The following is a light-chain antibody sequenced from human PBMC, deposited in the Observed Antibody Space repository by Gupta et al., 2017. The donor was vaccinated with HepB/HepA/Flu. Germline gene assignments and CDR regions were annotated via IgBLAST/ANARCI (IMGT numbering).Light chain of an antibody. CDR3: PKHYRVPIT. J-gene: IGKJ4*01. Sequence: DIVLLQSPDSLAVSLGERATITCKSSQSVLYSSNNKNYVGWYQQKPGQPPKLLIDWASTREFGVPDRFSGSGSGTVVTLTISSLQAEDVALYDGPKHYRVPITCGGGTKVEIK. V-gene: IGKV4-1*01. CDR1: QSVLYSSNNKNY. CDR2: WAS.